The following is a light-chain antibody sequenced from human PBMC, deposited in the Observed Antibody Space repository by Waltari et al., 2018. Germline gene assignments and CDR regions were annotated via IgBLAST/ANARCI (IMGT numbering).Light chain of an antibody. CDR1: QSISNY. CDR3: QQTYITPFT. J-gene: IGKJ3*01. V-gene: IGKV1-39*01. Sequence: DIQMTQSPSSLSAFVGDRVSITCRASQSISNYLNWYQQKPGKAPELLIYAASSLQSGVPSRFSGRRSGTDFPLTISSLQPEDLATYYCQQTYITPFTFGPGTKVAIK. CDR2: AAS.